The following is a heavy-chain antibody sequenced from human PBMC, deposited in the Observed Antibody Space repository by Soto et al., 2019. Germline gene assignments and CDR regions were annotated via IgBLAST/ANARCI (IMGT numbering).Heavy chain of an antibody. V-gene: IGHV3-15*01. D-gene: IGHD4-17*01. CDR3: TTVAYGEYVSDY. Sequence: EVELVESGGVLVKPGGSLRLSCAASGFAFTNAWMTSVRQAPGKALEWVGRIRSQIDGGTTDYAAPVKGRITISRDDSTNTLYLQMNSLKTDDTAVYYCTTVAYGEYVSDYWGQGTLVTVSS. CDR1: GFAFTNAW. CDR2: IRSQIDGGTT. J-gene: IGHJ4*02.